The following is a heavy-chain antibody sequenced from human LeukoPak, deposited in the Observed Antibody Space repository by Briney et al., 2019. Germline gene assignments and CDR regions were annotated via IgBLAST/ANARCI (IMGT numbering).Heavy chain of an antibody. Sequence: PSETLSLTCAVYGGSFSGYYWSWIRQPPGKGLEWIGEINHSGSTNYNPSLKSRVTIAVDTSKNQFSLKLSSVTAADTAVYYCARGVPGRSIDFWGQGTLVTVSS. V-gene: IGHV4-34*01. CDR3: ARGVPGRSIDF. CDR2: INHSGST. J-gene: IGHJ4*02. D-gene: IGHD3-16*02. CDR1: GGSFSGYY.